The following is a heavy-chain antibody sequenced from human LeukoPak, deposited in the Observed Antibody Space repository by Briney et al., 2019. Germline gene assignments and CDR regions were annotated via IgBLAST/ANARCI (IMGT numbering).Heavy chain of an antibody. Sequence: SETLSLTCAVYGGSFSGYYWSWIRQPPGKGLEWIGEINHSGSTNYNPSLKSRVTISVDTSKNQFSLKLSSVTAADTALYYCARVSAARFGDYWGQGTLVTVSS. CDR1: GGSFSGYY. J-gene: IGHJ4*02. D-gene: IGHD3-16*01. V-gene: IGHV4-34*01. CDR3: ARVSAARFGDY. CDR2: INHSGST.